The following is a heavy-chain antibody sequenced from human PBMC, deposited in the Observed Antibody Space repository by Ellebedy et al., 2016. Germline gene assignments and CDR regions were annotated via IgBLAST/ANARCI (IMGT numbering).Heavy chain of an antibody. J-gene: IGHJ5*02. CDR2: IWFDGTNK. Sequence: GGSLRLXCAPSGFNFGRHGMQWVRQAPGKGLEWVASIWFDGTNKDYGDSVKGRFTISRDNAKNSLYLQMNSLRDEDTAVYHCARDFRDPSDTWGRGTLVTVSS. V-gene: IGHV3-33*01. CDR3: ARDFRDPSDT. CDR1: GFNFGRHG. D-gene: IGHD3-10*01.